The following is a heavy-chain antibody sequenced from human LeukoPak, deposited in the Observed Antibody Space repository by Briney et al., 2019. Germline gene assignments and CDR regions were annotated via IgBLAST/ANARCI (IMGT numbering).Heavy chain of an antibody. CDR2: INHTGKS. Sequence: PSETLSLTCALSGGSFNDNYWSWIRQPPGKGLEWIGEINHTGKSNYNPSLKSRATISMDTSKNQFSLELKSVTAADTAVYYCVTTSLWDSEFDYWGQGILVTVSS. D-gene: IGHD1-26*01. CDR1: GGSFNDNY. J-gene: IGHJ4*02. CDR3: VTTSLWDSEFDY. V-gene: IGHV4-34*01.